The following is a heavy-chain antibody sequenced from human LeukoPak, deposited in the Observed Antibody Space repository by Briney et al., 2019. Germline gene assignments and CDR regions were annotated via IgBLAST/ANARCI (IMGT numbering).Heavy chain of an antibody. Sequence: SVKVSCKASGGTFSSYAISWVRQAPGQGLEWMGGIIPIFGTANYAQKFQGRVTITADESTSTAYMELSSLRSEDTTVYYCARSPRSGWYWDYWGQGTLVTVSS. V-gene: IGHV1-69*13. CDR1: GGTFSSYA. CDR2: IIPIFGTA. CDR3: ARSPRSGWYWDY. D-gene: IGHD6-19*01. J-gene: IGHJ4*02.